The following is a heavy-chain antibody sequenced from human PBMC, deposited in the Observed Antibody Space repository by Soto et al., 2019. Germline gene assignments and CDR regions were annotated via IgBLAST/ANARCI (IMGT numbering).Heavy chain of an antibody. CDR3: ARDNDFWSGYPFDY. V-gene: IGHV1-18*01. D-gene: IGHD3-3*01. Sequence: ASVKVSCKASGYTFTSYGISWVRQAPGQGLEWMGWISAYNGNTNYAQKLQGRVTMTTDTSTSTAYMELRSLRSDDTAVNYCARDNDFWSGYPFDYWGQGTLVPVSS. CDR2: ISAYNGNT. J-gene: IGHJ4*02. CDR1: GYTFTSYG.